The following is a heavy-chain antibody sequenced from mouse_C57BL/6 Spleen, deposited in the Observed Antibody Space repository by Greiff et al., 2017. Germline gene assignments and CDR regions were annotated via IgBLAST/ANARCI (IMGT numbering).Heavy chain of an antibody. Sequence: QVQLQQSGAELVRPGTSVKMSCKASGYTFTNYWIGWAKQRPGHGLEWIGDIYPGGGYTNYNEKFKGKATLTADKSSSTAYMQFSSLTSEDSAIYYCARNNRYYLGYWGQGTTLTVPS. D-gene: IGHD1-3*01. CDR1: GYTFTNYW. V-gene: IGHV1-63*01. CDR2: IYPGGGYT. CDR3: ARNNRYYLGY. J-gene: IGHJ2*01.